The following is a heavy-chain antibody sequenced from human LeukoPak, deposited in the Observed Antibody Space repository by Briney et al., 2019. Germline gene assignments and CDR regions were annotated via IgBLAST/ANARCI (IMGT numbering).Heavy chain of an antibody. V-gene: IGHV4-59*08. CDR2: IYYSGST. CDR3: ARGAAAIRLSAFDI. Sequence: SETLSLTCTVSGGSINSYYWSWIRQPPGKGLEWIGYIYYSGSTNYNPSLKSRVTISVDTSKNQFSLKLSSVTAADTAVYYCARGAAAIRLSAFDIWGQGTMVTVSS. J-gene: IGHJ3*02. D-gene: IGHD6-13*01. CDR1: GGSINSYY.